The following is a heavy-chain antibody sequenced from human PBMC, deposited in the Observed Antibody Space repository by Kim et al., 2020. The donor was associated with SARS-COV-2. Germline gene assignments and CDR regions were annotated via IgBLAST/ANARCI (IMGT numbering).Heavy chain of an antibody. V-gene: IGHV3-30*18. Sequence: GGSLRLSCAASGFTISSYGMHWVRQAPGKGLEWVAAISYDGSNKYYADSVKGRFTISRDNSKNTLYLQMNSLRAEDTAVYYCAKDLRMATIYYYYYYGMDVWGQGTTVTVSS. D-gene: IGHD5-12*01. J-gene: IGHJ6*02. CDR2: ISYDGSNK. CDR3: AKDLRMATIYYYYYYGMDV. CDR1: GFTISSYG.